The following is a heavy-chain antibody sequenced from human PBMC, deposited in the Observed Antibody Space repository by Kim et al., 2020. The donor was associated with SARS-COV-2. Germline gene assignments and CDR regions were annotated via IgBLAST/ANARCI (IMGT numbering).Heavy chain of an antibody. CDR1: RFTFSSYA. Sequence: GGSLRLSCAASRFTFSSYAMSWVRQAPGKGLEWVSAISGSGGSTYYADSVKGRFTISRDNSKNTLYLQMNSLRAEDTAVYYCAKDRTLAAAVSRYFDYWGQGTLVTVSS. D-gene: IGHD6-13*01. CDR3: AKDRTLAAAVSRYFDY. J-gene: IGHJ4*02. V-gene: IGHV3-23*01. CDR2: ISGSGGST.